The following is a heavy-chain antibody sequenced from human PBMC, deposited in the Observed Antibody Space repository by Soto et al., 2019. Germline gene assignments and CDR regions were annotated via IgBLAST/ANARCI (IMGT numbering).Heavy chain of an antibody. CDR1: GDSISSGNKY. Sequence: PSETLSLTCTVSGDSISSGNKYWSWIRQPPGKGLEWIGYIFSSGTTYYNPSLKSRLTMSLDASQNQFSLKLNSLTDVDTAVYFCARVPSPFDYYYAMDVWGQGTTVTVSS. J-gene: IGHJ6*02. D-gene: IGHD3-16*01. V-gene: IGHV4-30-4*01. CDR2: IFSSGTT. CDR3: ARVPSPFDYYYAMDV.